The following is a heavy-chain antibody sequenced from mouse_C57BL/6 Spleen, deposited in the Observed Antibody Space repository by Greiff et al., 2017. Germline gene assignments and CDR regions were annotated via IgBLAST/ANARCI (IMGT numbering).Heavy chain of an antibody. V-gene: IGHV5-17*01. Sequence: EVKLMESGGGLVKPGGSLKLSCAASGFTFSDYGMHWVRQAPEKGLEWVAYISSGSSTIYYADTVKGRVTISRDNAKNTLFLHMTVLRSEDTAMYDCARPLYDGYYPYYAMDYWGQGTSVTVSS. D-gene: IGHD2-3*01. CDR2: ISSGSSTI. J-gene: IGHJ4*01. CDR3: ARPLYDGYYPYYAMDY. CDR1: GFTFSDYG.